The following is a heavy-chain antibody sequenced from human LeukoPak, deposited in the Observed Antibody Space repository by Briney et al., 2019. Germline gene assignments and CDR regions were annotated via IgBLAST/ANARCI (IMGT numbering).Heavy chain of an antibody. V-gene: IGHV4-30-4*01. Sequence: SETLSLTCTVSGASVRSSYYYWSWIRQPPGKGLEWIGYIYYSGTMSYNPSLKSRVTISIDTSKNQFSLKLSSVTAADTAVYFGASGSTLIGNGMDVWAKGPRSPSP. D-gene: IGHD6-25*01. CDR3: ASGSTLIGNGMDV. CDR1: GASVRSSYYY. CDR2: IYYSGTM. J-gene: IGHJ6*02.